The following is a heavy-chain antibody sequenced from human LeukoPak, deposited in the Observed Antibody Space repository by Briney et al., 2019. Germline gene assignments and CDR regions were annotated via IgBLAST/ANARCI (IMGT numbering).Heavy chain of an antibody. CDR1: GFTFDDYA. CDR3: AKGWDFWSGYYGY. V-gene: IGHV3-9*01. D-gene: IGHD3-3*01. CDR2: ISWNSGSI. Sequence: GGSLRLSCAASGFTFDDYAMHWVRQAPGKGLEWVSGISWNSGSIGYADSVKGRFTISRDNAKNSLYLQMNSLRAGDTALYYCAKGWDFWSGYYGYWGQGTLVTVSS. J-gene: IGHJ4*02.